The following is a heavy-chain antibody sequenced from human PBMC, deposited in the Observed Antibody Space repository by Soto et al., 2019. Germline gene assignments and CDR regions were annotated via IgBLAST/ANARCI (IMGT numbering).Heavy chain of an antibody. V-gene: IGHV4-59*01. D-gene: IGHD3-22*01. J-gene: IGHJ3*02. CDR3: ARGHYFDSSGHYSNAFDI. CDR2: IYYSGTT. Sequence: SETLSLTCSVPGDSISSYYWNWIRQPPGKGLEWIGYIYYSGTTNYNPSLKSRVTILADTSKNQFSLKLSSVTAADTAVYYCARGHYFDSSGHYSNAFDIWGQGTMVTVSS. CDR1: GDSISSYY.